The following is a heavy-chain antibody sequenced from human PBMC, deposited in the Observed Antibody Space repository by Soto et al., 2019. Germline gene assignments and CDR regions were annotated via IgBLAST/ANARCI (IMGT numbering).Heavy chain of an antibody. J-gene: IGHJ4*02. CDR3: ARGELLWCGELLR. CDR2: MNPNSSDT. V-gene: IGHV1-8*01. Sequence: QVQLVQSGAEVKKPGASVKVSCKASGYTFTSYEITWVRQATGQGLEWMGWMNPNSSDTGYAQKFQGRVTMTRNTSRSTAHMELSSRRSEDPAVYYGARGELLWCGELLRWGQGTLVTVSS. D-gene: IGHD3-10*01. CDR1: GYTFTSYE.